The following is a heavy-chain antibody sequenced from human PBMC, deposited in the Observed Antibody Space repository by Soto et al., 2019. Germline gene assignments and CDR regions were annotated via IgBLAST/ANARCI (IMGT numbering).Heavy chain of an antibody. CDR1: GYVFTGFY. Sequence: GASVKVSCKASGYVFTGFYLHWVRQAPGQGLEWMGWIFPNSGATNYAQKFQGRVTLTRDTSLGTGYMDLTRLTSDDTAVYYCARGRSLKWNWFDRWGQGTLVTVSS. CDR3: ARGRSLKWNWFDR. CDR2: IFPNSGAT. J-gene: IGHJ5*02. V-gene: IGHV1-2*02. D-gene: IGHD2-15*01.